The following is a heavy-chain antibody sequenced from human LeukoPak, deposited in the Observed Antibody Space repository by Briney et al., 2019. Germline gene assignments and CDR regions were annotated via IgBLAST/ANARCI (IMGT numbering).Heavy chain of an antibody. V-gene: IGHV3-11*01. Sequence: GGSLRLSCAASRFTFSSYAMTWIRQAPGKGLEWISYISRSGDTLYYADSVEGRFTISRDNAKNSLFLQMNSLRADDTAVYYCAREVVIFPDYYYYGMDVWGQGTTVTVSS. CDR1: RFTFSSYA. J-gene: IGHJ6*02. D-gene: IGHD2/OR15-2a*01. CDR3: AREVVIFPDYYYYGMDV. CDR2: ISRSGDTL.